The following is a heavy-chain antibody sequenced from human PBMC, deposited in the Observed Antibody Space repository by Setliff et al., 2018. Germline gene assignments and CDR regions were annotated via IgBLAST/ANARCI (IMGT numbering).Heavy chain of an antibody. CDR3: ARGERRWLRFSLDY. V-gene: IGHV4-34*01. CDR2: INHSGST. Sequence: LSLTCAVYGGSFSGYYWSWIRQPPGKGLEWIGEINHSGSTNYNPSLKSRVTISVDTSKNQFSLKLSSVTAADTAVYYCARGERRWLRFSLDYWGQGTLVTVSS. CDR1: GGSFSGYY. D-gene: IGHD5-12*01. J-gene: IGHJ4*02.